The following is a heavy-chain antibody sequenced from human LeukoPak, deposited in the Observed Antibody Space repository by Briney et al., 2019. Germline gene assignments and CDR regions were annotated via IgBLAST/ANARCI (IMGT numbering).Heavy chain of an antibody. V-gene: IGHV4-38-2*01. CDR1: GYSISSGYY. CDR3: ARQAGSSSFDY. D-gene: IGHD6-6*01. CDR2: IYHSGST. J-gene: IGHJ4*02. Sequence: SETLSPTCAVSGYSISSGYYWGWIRQPPGKGLEWIGSIYHSGSTYYNPSLKSRVTISVDTSKNQFSLKLSSVTAADTAVYYCARQAGSSSFDYWGQGTLVTVSS.